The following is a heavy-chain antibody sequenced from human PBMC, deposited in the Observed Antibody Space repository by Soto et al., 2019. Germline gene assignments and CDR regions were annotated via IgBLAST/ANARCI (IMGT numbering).Heavy chain of an antibody. CDR2: IYYSGST. J-gene: IGHJ5*02. Sequence: PSETLSLTCTVSGGPISSGDYYWSWIRQPPGKGLEWIGYIYYSGSTYYNPSLKSRVTISVDTSKNQSSLKLSSVTAADTAVYYCARTLWVDTDMVTGIKWFDPWGQGTLVTVS. CDR1: GGPISSGDYY. CDR3: ARTLWVDTDMVTGIKWFDP. V-gene: IGHV4-30-4*01. D-gene: IGHD5-18*01.